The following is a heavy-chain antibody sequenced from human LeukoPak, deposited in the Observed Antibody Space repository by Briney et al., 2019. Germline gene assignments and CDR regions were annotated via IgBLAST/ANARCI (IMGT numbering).Heavy chain of an antibody. Sequence: GESLKISCKGSGYSFINYWIGWVRQMPGKGLEWMGIIYPGDSDSRYSLSFQGQVTFSVDKSISTAYLQWSSLKTSDTAIYYCARPLYGDMPGYWGQGTLVTVSS. CDR3: ARPLYGDMPGY. CDR1: GYSFINYW. J-gene: IGHJ4*02. D-gene: IGHD4-17*01. V-gene: IGHV5-51*01. CDR2: IYPGDSDS.